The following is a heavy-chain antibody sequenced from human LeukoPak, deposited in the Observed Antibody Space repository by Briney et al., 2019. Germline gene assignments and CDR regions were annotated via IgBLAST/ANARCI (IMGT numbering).Heavy chain of an antibody. D-gene: IGHD6-19*01. CDR2: ISYDGGDK. CDR1: GFTFSSYG. Sequence: PGGSLRLSCAASGFTFSSYGMHWVRQAPGKGLEWVVVISYDGGDKYYADSVKGRFTISRDNSKNTLYFQMNSLRAEDTAVYYCARDRAGSNPGYYYYYYGADVWGQGTTVTVSS. CDR3: ARDRAGSNPGYYYYYYGADV. V-gene: IGHV3-30*03. J-gene: IGHJ6*02.